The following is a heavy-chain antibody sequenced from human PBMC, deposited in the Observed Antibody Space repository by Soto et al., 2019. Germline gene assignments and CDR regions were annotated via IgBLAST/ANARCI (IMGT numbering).Heavy chain of an antibody. V-gene: IGHV3-33*01. CDR3: ARPQGDYGDYLRAFDI. CDR1: GFPFSVYG. CDR2: TWYDGTNK. Sequence: QVQLVESGGGVVLPGGSLRISCAASGFPFSVYGMQWVRQAPVKGLECGAVTWYDGTNKYYAESVKGRFIISRDNSKNTLYLQMNSMRAEDTAVYHCARPQGDYGDYLRAFDIWGPGTTVTVSS. D-gene: IGHD4-17*01. J-gene: IGHJ3*02.